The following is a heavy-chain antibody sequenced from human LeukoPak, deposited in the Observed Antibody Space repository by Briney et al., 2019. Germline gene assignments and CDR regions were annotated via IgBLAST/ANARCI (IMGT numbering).Heavy chain of an antibody. CDR1: GFIFSNYA. Sequence: SGGSLRLSCSVSGFIFSNYAMSWVRQAPGKGLEWVSAITGGGGSTYYADSVKGRFTISRDNSKNTLYLQMNSLRDEGTAVYYCAKDPPVAGYFDYWGQGTLVTVSS. J-gene: IGHJ4*02. CDR3: AKDPPVAGYFDY. CDR2: ITGGGGST. D-gene: IGHD6-19*01. V-gene: IGHV3-23*01.